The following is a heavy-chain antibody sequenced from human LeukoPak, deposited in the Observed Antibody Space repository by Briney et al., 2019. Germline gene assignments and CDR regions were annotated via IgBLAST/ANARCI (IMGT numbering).Heavy chain of an antibody. Sequence: PSETLSLTCAVYGGSFSGYYWSWIRQPPGKGLEWIGEINHSGSTNYNPSLKSRVTISVDTSKNQFSLKLSSVTAADTAVYYCAEAGDNWNYAAGSWGQGTLVTVSS. V-gene: IGHV4-34*01. CDR1: GGSFSGYY. J-gene: IGHJ4*02. D-gene: IGHD1-7*01. CDR2: INHSGST. CDR3: AEAGDNWNYAAGS.